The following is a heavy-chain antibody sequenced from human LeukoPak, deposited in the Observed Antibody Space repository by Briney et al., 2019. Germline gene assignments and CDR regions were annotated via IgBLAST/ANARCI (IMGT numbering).Heavy chain of an antibody. V-gene: IGHV3-33*06. CDR3: AKGLTYYDFWSGSDEFDY. CDR2: IWSDGTHK. D-gene: IGHD3-3*01. CDR1: GFTFNTYG. J-gene: IGHJ4*02. Sequence: PGGSLRLSCAASGFTFNTYGMHWVRQAPGKGLEWVAVIWSDGTHKYYSDSVKGRFTISRDNSKNTLYLEMNSLRVEDTAVHYCAKGLTYYDFWSGSDEFDYWGQGTLVTVSS.